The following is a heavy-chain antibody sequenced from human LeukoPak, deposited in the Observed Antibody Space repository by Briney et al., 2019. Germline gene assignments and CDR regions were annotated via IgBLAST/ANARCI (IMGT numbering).Heavy chain of an antibody. D-gene: IGHD5-24*01. CDR1: GGSISGSSNY. Sequence: SETLSLTCTVSGGSISGSSNYWGWIRPPPGKDLEWIVSIYYSGTTYYNPSRKSRVTISVDTSTKQRSLKLSSVTAPDTAVYYCARHLDGYNGFDPWGQGTLLTVSS. CDR2: IYYSGTT. J-gene: IGHJ5*02. V-gene: IGHV4-39*01. CDR3: ARHLDGYNGFDP.